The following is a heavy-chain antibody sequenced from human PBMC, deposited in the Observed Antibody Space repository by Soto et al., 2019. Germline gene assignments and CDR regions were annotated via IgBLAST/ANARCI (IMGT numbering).Heavy chain of an antibody. D-gene: IGHD4-17*01. CDR2: IYYSGST. CDR3: ARGSNQPTTVTTSSTHY. V-gene: IGHV4-59*01. J-gene: IGHJ4*02. Sequence: SETLSLTCTVSGGSISSYYWSWIRQPPGKGLEWIGYIYYSGSTNYNPSLKSRVTISVDTSKNQFSLKLSSVTAADTAVYYCARGSNQPTTVTTSSTHYRGQTTVGTVSS. CDR1: GGSISSYY.